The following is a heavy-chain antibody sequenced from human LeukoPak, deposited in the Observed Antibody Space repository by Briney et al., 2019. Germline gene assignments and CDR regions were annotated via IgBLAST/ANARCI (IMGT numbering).Heavy chain of an antibody. Sequence: PGGSLRLSCAASGFTFSSYSMNWIRQAPGKGLEWVSSISGSGEFIYYGDSVEGRVTISRDNGKNSLYLQMNSVRPEDMAVYYCARDDSHGYHFFDSWGRGTLVTVSS. CDR3: ARDDSHGYHFFDS. D-gene: IGHD3-22*01. V-gene: IGHV3-21*01. J-gene: IGHJ4*02. CDR2: ISGSGEFI. CDR1: GFTFSSYS.